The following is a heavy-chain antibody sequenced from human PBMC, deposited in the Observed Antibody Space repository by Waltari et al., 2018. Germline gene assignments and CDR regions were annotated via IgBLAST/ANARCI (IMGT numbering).Heavy chain of an antibody. J-gene: IGHJ6*02. CDR3: ARIILRASGMDV. D-gene: IGHD1-26*01. V-gene: IGHV1-2*02. Sequence: QVQLVQSGAEVKKPGASVKVSCKASGYIFTGNYMHWVRQAPGQGLEWRGWIEPVSGGTKYAEKFQGRVTMTRDTSISTAYMEVSRLRSDDTAVYYCARIILRASGMDVWGQGTTVTVSS. CDR1: GYIFTGNY. CDR2: IEPVSGGT.